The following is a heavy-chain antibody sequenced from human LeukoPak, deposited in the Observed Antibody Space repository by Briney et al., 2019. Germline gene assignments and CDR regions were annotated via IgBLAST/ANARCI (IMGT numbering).Heavy chain of an antibody. Sequence: GESLTLSCTGSGYSFTSYWIGWVRQMPGKGLEWMGIIYPGDSDTKYSPSFQGQVTISADKSISTAYLQWSSLKASDTAMYYCARQPGAYCGGDCYRDYWGQGTLVTVSS. CDR1: GYSFTSYW. CDR3: ARQPGAYCGGDCYRDY. V-gene: IGHV5-51*01. CDR2: IYPGDSDT. J-gene: IGHJ4*02. D-gene: IGHD2-21*01.